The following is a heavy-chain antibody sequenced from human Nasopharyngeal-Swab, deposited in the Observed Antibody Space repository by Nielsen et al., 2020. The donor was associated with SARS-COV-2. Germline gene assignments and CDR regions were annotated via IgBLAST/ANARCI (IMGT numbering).Heavy chain of an antibody. CDR2: IYSGGST. D-gene: IGHD1-1*01. CDR1: GFTVSSNY. Sequence: GSLRLSCAASGFTVSSNYMSWVRQAPGKGLEWVSVIYSGGSTYYVDSVKGRFTISRDNSKNTLYLQMNSLRAEDTAVYYCARDGTGTTRKNGWFDPWGQGTLVTVSS. CDR3: ARDGTGTTRKNGWFDP. J-gene: IGHJ5*02. V-gene: IGHV3-66*01.